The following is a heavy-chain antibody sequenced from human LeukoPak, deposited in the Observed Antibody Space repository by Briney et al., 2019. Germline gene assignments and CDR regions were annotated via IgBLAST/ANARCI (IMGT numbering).Heavy chain of an antibody. CDR2: IFYRGINSYHS. J-gene: IGHJ5*02. Sequence: PSGTLSLTCTVSGASVTTHYWSWIRQPPGKGLEWIGNIFYRGINSYHSSYDSSLQTPVTMSIDTSTNQVSLNLTSVTAADTAVYYCASNPVGPGSQGHYFDPWGQGTLVTVSS. CDR3: ASNPVGPGSQGHYFDP. CDR1: GASVTTHY. V-gene: IGHV4-59*02. D-gene: IGHD1-26*01.